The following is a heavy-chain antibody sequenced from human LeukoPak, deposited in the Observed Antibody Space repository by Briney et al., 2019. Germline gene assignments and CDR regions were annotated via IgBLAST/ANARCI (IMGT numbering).Heavy chain of an antibody. Sequence: SETLSLTCTVSGGSVSSGSYYWSWIRQPPGKGLEWIGHIYYSGSTNYNPSLKSRVTISVDTSKNQFSLNLSSVTAAVTAVYYCARGLGSSSWLGGYYFDLWGQGTLVTVSS. CDR2: IYYSGST. D-gene: IGHD6-13*01. CDR1: GGSVSSGSYY. V-gene: IGHV4-61*01. CDR3: ARGLGSSSWLGGYYFDL. J-gene: IGHJ4*02.